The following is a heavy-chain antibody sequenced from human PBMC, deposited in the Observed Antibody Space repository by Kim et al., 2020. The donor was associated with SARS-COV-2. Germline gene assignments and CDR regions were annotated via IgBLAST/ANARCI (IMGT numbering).Heavy chain of an antibody. D-gene: IGHD6-19*01. V-gene: IGHV4-59*08. CDR3: ARLPDIAGWPFDY. CDR2: FSYNKRT. Sequence: SETLSLTCTISGASISDDYWTWIRQPPGKGLEWIGYFSYNKRTSYRPSLKSRVSMSLDTSRNQFSLKLNSVTAADTAVYYWARLPDIAGWPFDYWAQGTLVTVSS. J-gene: IGHJ4*02. CDR1: GASISDDY.